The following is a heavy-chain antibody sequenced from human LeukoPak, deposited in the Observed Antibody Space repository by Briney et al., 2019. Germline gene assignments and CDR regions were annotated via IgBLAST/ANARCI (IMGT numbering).Heavy chain of an antibody. V-gene: IGHV3-23*01. CDR1: GFTFSSYA. J-gene: IGHJ4*02. CDR3: AKRPSIAAPPPTFDY. Sequence: GGSLRLSCAASGFTFSSYAMSWVRQAPGXXXXWVSAISGSGGSTYYADSVKGRFTISRDNSKNTLYLQMNSLRAEDTAVYYCAKRPSIAAPPPTFDYWGQGTLVTVSS. D-gene: IGHD6-6*01. CDR2: ISGSGGST.